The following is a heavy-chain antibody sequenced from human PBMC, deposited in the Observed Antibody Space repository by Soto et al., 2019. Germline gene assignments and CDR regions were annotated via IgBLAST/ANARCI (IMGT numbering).Heavy chain of an antibody. CDR2: IHGGGGAT. D-gene: IGHD1-1*01. J-gene: IGHJ2*01. V-gene: IGHV3-23*01. Sequence: EVQLLESGGGLVQPGGSLRLSCAASGFTFSAYAMDWVRQAPGKGLEWVSTIHGGGGATHYADSVKGRFTISRDDSKKTLYAQMNSLRAEDTAVYYCAKFEGPPLEYWWLDFWGRGTLVPVSS. CDR1: GFTFSAYA. CDR3: AKFEGPPLEYWWLDF.